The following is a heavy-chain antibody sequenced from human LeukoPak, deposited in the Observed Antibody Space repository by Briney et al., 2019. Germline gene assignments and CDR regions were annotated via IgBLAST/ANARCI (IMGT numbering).Heavy chain of an antibody. CDR2: ISSSSTYI. CDR1: GFIFSSHS. J-gene: IGHJ4*02. CDR3: ARDAYSSSSFDY. D-gene: IGHD6-6*01. V-gene: IGHV3-21*01. Sequence: GGSLRLSCAASGFIFSSHSMNWVRQAPGKGLEWVSFISSSSTYIYYADSMKGRFTISRDNAKNSLNLQMNSLRAEDTAVYYCARDAYSSSSFDYWGQGTLVTVSS.